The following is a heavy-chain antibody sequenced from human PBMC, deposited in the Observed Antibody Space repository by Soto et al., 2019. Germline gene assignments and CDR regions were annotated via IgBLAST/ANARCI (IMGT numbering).Heavy chain of an antibody. Sequence: GGSLRLSCAASGFTFSSYGMHWVRQAPGKGLEWVAVISYDGSNKYYADSVKGRFTISRDNSKNTLYLQMNSLRAEDTAVYYCAKGGDYGDYFDYWGQGTLVTVSS. CDR2: ISYDGSNK. J-gene: IGHJ4*02. D-gene: IGHD4-17*01. CDR3: AKGGDYGDYFDY. V-gene: IGHV3-30*18. CDR1: GFTFSSYG.